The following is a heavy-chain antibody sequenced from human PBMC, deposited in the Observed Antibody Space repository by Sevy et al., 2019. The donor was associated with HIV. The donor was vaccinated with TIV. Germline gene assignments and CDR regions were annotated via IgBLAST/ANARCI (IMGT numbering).Heavy chain of an antibody. J-gene: IGHJ4*02. D-gene: IGHD6-19*01. Sequence: ASVKVSCKASGYTFTAYYMYWVRQAPGQGLEWMGWINPNSGGTNYAQKFQGRVTMTRDTSISTAYMELSRLRSDDTAVYYCASFIAVTGTELDYWGQGTLVTVSS. CDR1: GYTFTAYY. CDR2: INPNSGGT. CDR3: ASFIAVTGTELDY. V-gene: IGHV1-2*02.